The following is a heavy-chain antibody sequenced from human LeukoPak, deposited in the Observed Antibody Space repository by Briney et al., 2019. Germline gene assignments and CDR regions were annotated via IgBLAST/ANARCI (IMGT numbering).Heavy chain of an antibody. CDR3: AKDDCTNGVCTNDY. Sequence: GGSLRLSCAASGLTFSTYGMHWVRQAPGKGLEWVAFIRYDGNDKYYADSVKGRFTISRDNSKNTLFLQMNSLRVEDTAMYYCAKDDCTNGVCTNDYWGQGTLVIVSP. CDR2: IRYDGNDK. D-gene: IGHD2-8*01. CDR1: GLTFSTYG. V-gene: IGHV3-30*02. J-gene: IGHJ4*02.